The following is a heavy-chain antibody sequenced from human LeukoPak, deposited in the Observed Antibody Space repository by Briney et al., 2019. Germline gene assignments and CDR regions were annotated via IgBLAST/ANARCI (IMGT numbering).Heavy chain of an antibody. D-gene: IGHD6-19*01. CDR3: ARRPHTGYSGDWGPHDYYYGMNV. CDR1: GGSISTYY. V-gene: IGHV4-59*08. J-gene: IGHJ6*02. Sequence: SETLSLTCTVSGGSISTYYWSWIRQPPGKGLEWIGYIYYTGSTNYNPSLKSRVTISVDTSKNQFSLKLSPLTAADTAVYYCARRPHTGYSGDWGPHDYYYGMNVWGQGTTVTVSS. CDR2: IYYTGST.